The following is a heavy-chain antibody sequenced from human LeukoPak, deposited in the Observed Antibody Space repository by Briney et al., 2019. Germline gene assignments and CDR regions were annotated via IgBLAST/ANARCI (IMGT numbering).Heavy chain of an antibody. D-gene: IGHD3-10*01. CDR2: IYPGDSDT. Sequence: GESLKISCKGSGYSFTSYWIGWVRQMPGKSLEGRGIIYPGDSDTRYSPSFQGQVTISADKSISTAYLQWSSLKASDTAMYYCAAYGSGSYSPYDAFDIWGQGTMVTVSS. J-gene: IGHJ3*02. CDR1: GYSFTSYW. CDR3: AAYGSGSYSPYDAFDI. V-gene: IGHV5-51*01.